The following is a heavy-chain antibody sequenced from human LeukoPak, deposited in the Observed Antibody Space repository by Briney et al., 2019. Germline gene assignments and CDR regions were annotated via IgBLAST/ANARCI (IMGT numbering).Heavy chain of an antibody. CDR1: GSSMSSDYY. CDR3: ARVPNDYGDFFFDY. CDR2: IYYSGST. D-gene: IGHD4-17*01. Sequence: SETLSLTCTVSGSSMSSDYYWGWIRQPPGKGLEWIGSIYYSGSTYYNPSLKSRVTISLDTSKNHFSLKLSSVTAADTAVYYCARVPNDYGDFFFDYWGQGTLVTVSS. V-gene: IGHV4-38-2*02. J-gene: IGHJ4*02.